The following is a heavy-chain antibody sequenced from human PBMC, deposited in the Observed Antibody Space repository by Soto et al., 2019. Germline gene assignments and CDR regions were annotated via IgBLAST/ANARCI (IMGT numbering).Heavy chain of an antibody. CDR2: IDPSDSYT. Sequence: PGESLKISCKGSGYSFTSYWISWMREMPWKGLEWMGRIDPSDSYTNYSPSFQGHVTISADKSISTAYLQWSSLKASDTAMYYCARLKGQLVGVYYYYGMDVWGQGTTVTVSS. J-gene: IGHJ6*02. V-gene: IGHV5-10-1*01. D-gene: IGHD6-6*01. CDR3: ARLKGQLVGVYYYYGMDV. CDR1: GYSFTSYW.